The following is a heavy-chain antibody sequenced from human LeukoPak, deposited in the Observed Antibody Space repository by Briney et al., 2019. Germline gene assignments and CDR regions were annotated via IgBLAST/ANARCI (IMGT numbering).Heavy chain of an antibody. CDR1: GFTFSSYS. V-gene: IGHV3-21*01. Sequence: GGSLRLSCTASGFTFSSYSINWVRQAAGKGLEWVSSIAVRSNYRYYADSLKGRFTISRDNAKNSLFLQMNSLRAEDTAVYYCARGVHSSSPLEYFQHWGQGTLVTVSS. D-gene: IGHD6-13*01. J-gene: IGHJ1*01. CDR2: IAVRSNYR. CDR3: ARGVHSSSPLEYFQH.